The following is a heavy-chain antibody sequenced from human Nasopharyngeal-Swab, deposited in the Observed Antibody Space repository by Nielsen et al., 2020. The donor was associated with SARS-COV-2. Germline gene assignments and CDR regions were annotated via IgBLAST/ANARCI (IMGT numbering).Heavy chain of an antibody. V-gene: IGHV4-34*01. Sequence: VRQMPGKGPEWIAEINHSGSTNYNPSLKSRVTLSVDTSMNQVSLEVSSVTAAGTAIYYCARGLSGIVPAPILGLGPYYYYYYMDVWGKGTTVTVSS. CDR2: INHSGST. J-gene: IGHJ6*03. D-gene: IGHD2-2*01. CDR3: ARGLSGIVPAPILGLGPYYYYYYMDV.